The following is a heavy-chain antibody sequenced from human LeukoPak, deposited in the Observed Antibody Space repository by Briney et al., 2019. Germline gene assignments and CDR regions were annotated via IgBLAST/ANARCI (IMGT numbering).Heavy chain of an antibody. CDR1: GFTFSSYS. CDR3: ASSGSYRFDY. CDR2: ITASGTAM. Sequence: GGSLRLSCAASGFTFSSYSMNWVRQAAGKGREWVSHITASGTAMFCADSVKGRFTISRDNAKNSLYLQMNSRRDEDTAVYYCASSGSYRFDYWGQGTLVTVSS. J-gene: IGHJ4*02. V-gene: IGHV3-48*02. D-gene: IGHD1-26*01.